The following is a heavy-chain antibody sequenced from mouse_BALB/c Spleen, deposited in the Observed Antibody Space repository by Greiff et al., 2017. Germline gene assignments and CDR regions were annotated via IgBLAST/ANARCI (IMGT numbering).Heavy chain of an antibody. D-gene: IGHD2-4*01. CDR2: ISPGNGDI. CDR1: GYTFTDYA. V-gene: IGHV1S53*02. J-gene: IGHJ4*01. Sequence: VQLQESDAELVKPGASVKISCKASGYTFTDYAIHWVKQKPEQGLEWIGYISPGNGDIKYNEKFKGKATLTADKSSSTAYMQLNSLTSEDSAVYVYNYYDYDCCSCYALDYWGQGTTVTVSA. CDR3: NYYDYDCCSCYALDY.